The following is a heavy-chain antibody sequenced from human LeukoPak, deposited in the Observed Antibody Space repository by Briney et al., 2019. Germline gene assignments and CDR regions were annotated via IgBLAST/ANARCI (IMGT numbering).Heavy chain of an antibody. CDR1: GASISSYY. CDR3: AKLSADSSSSRGFDY. Sequence: SKTLSLTCTVSGASISSYYWTWIRQPAGKGLEWIGRIYTSGSTNYNPSLKSRVAMSVDTSKNQFSLKLSSVTAADTAVYYCAKLSADSSSSRGFDYWGQGTLVTVSS. V-gene: IGHV4-4*07. CDR2: IYTSGST. J-gene: IGHJ4*02. D-gene: IGHD2-2*01.